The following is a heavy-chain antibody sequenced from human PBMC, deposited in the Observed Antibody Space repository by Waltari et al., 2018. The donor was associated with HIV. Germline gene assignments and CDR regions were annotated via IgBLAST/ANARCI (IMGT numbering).Heavy chain of an antibody. CDR3: VRVWNDYDWGAYRPY. CDR2: IKQDASET. Sequence: EVQLLESGGGLVPPGGSLRVSCAASGSSFGNYWMYWVRQAPGKGVEWVASIKQDASETYYVDSVKGRFTISRDNAKNSLSLDMNNLRSEDTAIYYCVRVWNDYDWGAYRPYWGQGARVTVSS. J-gene: IGHJ4*02. V-gene: IGHV3-7*01. CDR1: GSSFGNYW. D-gene: IGHD3-16*02.